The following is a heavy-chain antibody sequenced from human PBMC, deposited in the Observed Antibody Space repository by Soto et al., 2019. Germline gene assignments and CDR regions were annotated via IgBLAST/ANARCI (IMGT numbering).Heavy chain of an antibody. CDR2: ISSSGSTI. Sequence: GGSLRLSCAASGFTFSDYYMNWIRQAPGKGLEWVSYISSSGSTIYYADSVKGRFTISRDNAKDSLYLQMNSLRAEDTAVYYCARGRYCISTSCYLDYWGQGTLVTVSS. CDR3: ARGRYCISTSCYLDY. V-gene: IGHV3-11*04. D-gene: IGHD2-2*01. CDR1: GFTFSDYY. J-gene: IGHJ4*02.